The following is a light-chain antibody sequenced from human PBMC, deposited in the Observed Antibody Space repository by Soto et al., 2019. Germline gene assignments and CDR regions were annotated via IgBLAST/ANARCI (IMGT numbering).Light chain of an antibody. CDR3: QQYGSSVWT. V-gene: IGKV3-20*01. CDR2: SAS. Sequence: EIVMTQSPATLSVSPGEGATLSCRASESVSSNLAWYQQKPGQAPRLLIYSASLKPAGIPDRFSGSGSAADFTLTISRLEPEDFAVYYCQQYGSSVWTFGQGTKVDIK. CDR1: ESVSSN. J-gene: IGKJ1*01.